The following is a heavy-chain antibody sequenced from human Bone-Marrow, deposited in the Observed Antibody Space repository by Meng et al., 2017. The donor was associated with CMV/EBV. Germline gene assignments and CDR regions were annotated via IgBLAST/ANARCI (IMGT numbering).Heavy chain of an antibody. CDR3: ARDPSIFGVGTDY. J-gene: IGHJ4*02. V-gene: IGHV3-30-3*01. D-gene: IGHD3-3*01. CDR1: GFTFSSYA. CDR2: ISYDGSNK. Sequence: GGSLRLSCAASGFTFSSYAMHWVRQAPGKGLEWVAVISYDGSNKYYADSVKGRFTISRDNSKNTLYLQMNSLRAEDTAVYYCARDPSIFGVGTDYWGQGTLVTVSS.